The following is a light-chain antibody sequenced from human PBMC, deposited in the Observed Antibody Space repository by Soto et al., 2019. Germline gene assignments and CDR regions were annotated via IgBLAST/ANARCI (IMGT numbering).Light chain of an antibody. J-gene: IGKJ3*01. CDR3: QLYDNSPPMLT. Sequence: RVMTQSPAALSFSPGGRSALSCSASERVSSNLLAWYQQKPGQAPRRLIYGATNRATGIPDRCSGSGSGTDFTLTIIRLEPEDFSVYYCQLYDNSPPMLTFGPGTKVDIK. CDR2: GAT. CDR1: ERVSSNL. V-gene: IGKV3-20*01.